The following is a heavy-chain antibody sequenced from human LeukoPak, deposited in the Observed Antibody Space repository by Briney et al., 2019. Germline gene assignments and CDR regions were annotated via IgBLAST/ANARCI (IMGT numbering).Heavy chain of an antibody. CDR3: ARDRTYYYDSSGPYYFDC. CDR2: VYYGWCT. V-gene: IGHV4-39*07. Sequence: SETLSLTCTVSGGSIRSSFHYWGWIRQPPGKGLGWIGSVYYGWCTYYNPYLKSRVNISVDTSKNQFSLKLSSVTAADTAVYYCARDRTYYYDSSGPYYFDCWGQGTLVTDSS. D-gene: IGHD3-22*01. J-gene: IGHJ4*02. CDR1: GGSIRSSFHY.